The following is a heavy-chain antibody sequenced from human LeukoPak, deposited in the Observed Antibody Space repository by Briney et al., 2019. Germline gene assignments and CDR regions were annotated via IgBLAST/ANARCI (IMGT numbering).Heavy chain of an antibody. CDR3: ARASSLYDFWSGYRTPLDY. CDR2: INHSGST. J-gene: IGHJ4*02. CDR1: GGSFSGCY. V-gene: IGHV4-34*01. D-gene: IGHD3-3*01. Sequence: SETLSLTCAVYGGSFSGCYWSWIRQPPGKGLEWIGEINHSGSTNYNPSLKSRVTISVDTSKNQFSLKLSSVTAADTAVYYCARASSLYDFWSGYRTPLDYWGQGTLVTVSS.